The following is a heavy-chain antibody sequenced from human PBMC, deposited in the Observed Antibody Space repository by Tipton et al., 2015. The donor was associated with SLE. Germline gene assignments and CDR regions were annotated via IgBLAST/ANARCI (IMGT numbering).Heavy chain of an antibody. V-gene: IGHV4-59*01. Sequence: TLSLTCTVSGVSINSFYWSWIRQPPGRGPEWIGYIFYSGITDYNPSLKSRVTMSVDTSKNQFSLKLTSVTAADTAVYYCARGVAGYYFYYYLDVWGSGTAVTVSS. CDR1: GVSINSFY. CDR3: ARGVAGYYFYYYLDV. CDR2: IFYSGIT. J-gene: IGHJ6*03. D-gene: IGHD6-19*01.